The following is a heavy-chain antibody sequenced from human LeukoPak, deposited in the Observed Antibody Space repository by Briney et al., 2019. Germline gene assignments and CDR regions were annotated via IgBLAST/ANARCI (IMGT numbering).Heavy chain of an antibody. CDR2: INTNTGNP. J-gene: IGHJ4*02. Sequence: ASVKVSCKASGYTFTSYAMNWVRQAPGQGLEWMGWINTNTGNPTYAQGFTGRFVFSLDTSVSTAYLQISSLKAEDTAVYYRARVVRGSSGYRYYFDYWGQGTLVTVSS. D-gene: IGHD3-22*01. CDR3: ARVVRGSSGYRYYFDY. V-gene: IGHV7-4-1*02. CDR1: GYTFTSYA.